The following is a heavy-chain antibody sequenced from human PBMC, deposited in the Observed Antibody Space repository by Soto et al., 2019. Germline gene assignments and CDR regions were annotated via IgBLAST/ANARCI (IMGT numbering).Heavy chain of an antibody. J-gene: IGHJ6*02. V-gene: IGHV4-39*01. CDR3: ARLNGYCISTNCHGYYGMDV. CDR1: GGSISSGPYS. CDR2: FYYSGST. D-gene: IGHD2-2*03. Sequence: SETLSLTCSVSGGSISSGPYSWGWIRQPPGKGLEWIGTFYYSGSTHYNPSLESRVTISVDTSKNQFSLKVPSVTAADTAVYYCARLNGYCISTNCHGYYGMDVWGQGTTVTVSS.